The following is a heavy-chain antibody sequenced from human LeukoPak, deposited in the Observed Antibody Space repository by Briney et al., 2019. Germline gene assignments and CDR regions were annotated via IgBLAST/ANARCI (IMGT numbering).Heavy chain of an antibody. CDR2: INPNSGGT. J-gene: IGHJ5*02. D-gene: IGHD2-2*01. Sequence: ASVKVSCKASGYTFTGYYMHWVRQAPGQGLEWVGWINPNSGGTNYAQKFQGRVTMTRDTSISTAYMEVSRLRSDDTAVCYCARDHQLPLLGWFDPWGQGTLVTVSS. V-gene: IGHV1-2*02. CDR3: ARDHQLPLLGWFDP. CDR1: GYTFTGYY.